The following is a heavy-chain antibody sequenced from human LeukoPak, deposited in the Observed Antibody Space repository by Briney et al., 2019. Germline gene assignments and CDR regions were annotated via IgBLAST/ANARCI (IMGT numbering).Heavy chain of an antibody. CDR2: IYYSGST. D-gene: IGHD6-13*01. CDR1: GGSINSYY. CDR3: ARVTGYMTEDYFDY. J-gene: IGHJ4*02. Sequence: SETLSLTCTVSGGSINSYYWSWIRQPPGKGLEWIGYIYYSGSTNYNPSLKSRVTISVDTSKNQFSLRLSSVTAAETAVYYCARVTGYMTEDYFDYWGQGTLITVSS. V-gene: IGHV4-59*01.